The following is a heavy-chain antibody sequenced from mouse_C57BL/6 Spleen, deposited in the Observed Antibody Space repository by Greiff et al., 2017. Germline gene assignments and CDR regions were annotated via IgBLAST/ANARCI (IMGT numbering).Heavy chain of an antibody. V-gene: IGHV1-82*01. CDR3: ARVDTTMFDY. CDR1: GYAFSSSW. D-gene: IGHD2-3*01. J-gene: IGHJ2*01. Sequence: VQLQQSGPELVKPGASVKISCKASGYAFSSSWMNWVKQRPGKGLEWIGRVYPGDGDTNYNGKFKGKATLTADKSSSTAYMQLSSLTSEDSAVYFCARVDTTMFDYWGQGTTLTVSS. CDR2: VYPGDGDT.